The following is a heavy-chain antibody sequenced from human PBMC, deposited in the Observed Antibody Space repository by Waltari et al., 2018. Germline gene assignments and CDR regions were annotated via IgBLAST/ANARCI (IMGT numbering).Heavy chain of an antibody. V-gene: IGHV1-69*04. CDR1: GGTVRSYA. Sequence: GQGVEAGAEGKKPGAWGKVSCKASGGTVRSYAISWGRQAPGQGREWRGGIIPILGIGNDAQKFQGRVTITADESTSTAYMELSSLRSEDTAVYSCAIEVVAAHTLFDPCGQRPLVTVSS. CDR3: AIEVVAAHTLFDP. D-gene: IGHD2-15*01. J-gene: IGHJ5*02. CDR2: IIPILGIG.